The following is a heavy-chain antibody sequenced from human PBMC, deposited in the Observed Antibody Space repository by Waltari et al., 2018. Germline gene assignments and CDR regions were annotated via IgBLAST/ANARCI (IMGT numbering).Heavy chain of an antibody. Sequence: QVQLQQSGPGLVKPSQTLSLTCAISGDSVSSNSGTWNWIRQSPSRGLEWLGRTYYRSKWYNDYAVSVKSRITINPDTSKNQFSLQLNSVTPEDSAVYYCARDGGWFGELFKYNWFGPWGQGTLVTVSS. CDR1: GDSVSSNSGT. V-gene: IGHV6-1*01. J-gene: IGHJ5*02. CDR2: TYYRSKWYN. CDR3: ARDGGWFGELFKYNWFGP. D-gene: IGHD3-10*01.